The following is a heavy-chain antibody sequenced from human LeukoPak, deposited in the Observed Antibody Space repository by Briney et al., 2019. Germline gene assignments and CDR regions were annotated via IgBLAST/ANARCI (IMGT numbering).Heavy chain of an antibody. V-gene: IGHV1-69*01. CDR2: IIPIFGTA. CDR3: ASQNRGIDY. Sequence: ASVKVSCKASRGTFSSYAIRWVRQAPGQGLEWRGGIIPIFGTANYAEKFQCRVTITADESTSTAYRELSSVRAEDTAVYDCASQNRGIDYWGQGTLVTVSS. J-gene: IGHJ4*02. D-gene: IGHD3-16*01. CDR1: RGTFSSYA.